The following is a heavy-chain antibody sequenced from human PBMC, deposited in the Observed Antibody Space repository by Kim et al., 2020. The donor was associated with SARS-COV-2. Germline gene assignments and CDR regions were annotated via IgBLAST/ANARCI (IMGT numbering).Heavy chain of an antibody. CDR3: TTGGSGWYWYAASYYYYGMDV. J-gene: IGHJ6*02. Sequence: GGSLRLSCAASGFTFSNAWMSWVRQAPGKGLEWVGRIKSKTDGGTTDYAAPVKGRFTISRDDSKNTLYLQMNILKTEDTAVYYCTTGGSGWYWYAASYYYYGMDVWGQGTTVTVSS. D-gene: IGHD6-19*01. V-gene: IGHV3-15*01. CDR2: IKSKTDGGTT. CDR1: GFTFSNAW.